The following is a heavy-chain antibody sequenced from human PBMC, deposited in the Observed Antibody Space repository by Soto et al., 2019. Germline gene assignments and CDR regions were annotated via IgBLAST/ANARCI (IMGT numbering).Heavy chain of an antibody. D-gene: IGHD2-8*01. Sequence: ASVKVSCNASGYSFTDYHIHWVRRAPGQGLGWLGRINPKSGGTSTAQKFQGWVTMTRDRSISTVYMEWTRLRSDDTAVYFCARGHSTDCSNGVCSVCYHREMDVWGQGTTVTVS. CDR2: INPKSGGT. V-gene: IGHV1-2*04. CDR3: ARGHSTDCSNGVCSVCYHREMDV. CDR1: GYSFTDYH. J-gene: IGHJ6*02.